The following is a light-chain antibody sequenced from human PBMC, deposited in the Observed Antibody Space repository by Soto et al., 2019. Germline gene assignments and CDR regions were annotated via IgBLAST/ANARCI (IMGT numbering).Light chain of an antibody. V-gene: IGKV1-5*03. CDR1: QSISSW. J-gene: IGKJ1*01. CDR3: QQYNSYSWT. Sequence: DIQMTHSPSTLSAYVGDIVTITCRASQSISSWLAWYQQKPGKAPKLLIYKASSLESGVPSRFSCSGSGTEFTLTISSLQPDDFATYYCQQYNSYSWTFGLGTKVDIK. CDR2: KAS.